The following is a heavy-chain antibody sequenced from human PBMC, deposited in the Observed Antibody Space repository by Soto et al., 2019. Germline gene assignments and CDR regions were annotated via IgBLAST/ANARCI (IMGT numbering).Heavy chain of an antibody. J-gene: IGHJ4*02. CDR3: AGTKIRLWRGYYFDY. D-gene: IGHD2-8*01. CDR2: IYYSGST. Sequence: PSETLSLTCTVSGGSISSYYWSWIRQPPGKGLEWIGYIYYSGSTNYNPSLKSRVTISVDTSKNQFSLKLSSVTAADTAVYYCAGTKIRLWRGYYFDYWGQGTLVTVSS. CDR1: GGSISSYY. V-gene: IGHV4-59*01.